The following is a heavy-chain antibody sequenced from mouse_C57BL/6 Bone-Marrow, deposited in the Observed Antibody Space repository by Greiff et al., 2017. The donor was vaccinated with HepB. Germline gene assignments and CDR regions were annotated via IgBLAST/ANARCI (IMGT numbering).Heavy chain of an antibody. CDR1: GYSFTGYY. V-gene: IGHV1-42*01. Sequence: EVKLVESGPELVKPGASVKISCKASGYSFTGYYMNWVKQSPEKSLEWIGEINPSTGGTTYNQKFKAKATLTVDKSSSTAYMQLKSLTSEDSAVYYCARPPSGEYFDVWGTGTTVTVSS. CDR2: INPSTGGT. J-gene: IGHJ1*03. CDR3: ARPPSGEYFDV.